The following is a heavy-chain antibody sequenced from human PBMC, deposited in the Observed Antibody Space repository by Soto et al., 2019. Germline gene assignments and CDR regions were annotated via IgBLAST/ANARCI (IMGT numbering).Heavy chain of an antibody. CDR2: IIPIFGTA. V-gene: IGHV1-69*06. D-gene: IGHD5-12*01. CDR3: ARSRGYSGFPYYYGRAV. J-gene: IGHJ6*02. Sequence: SVKVSCKASGGPFSSYAIGCVRQAPGQGLEWMGGIIPIFGTANYAQKFQGRVTITADKSTSTAYMELSSLRSEDTAVYSSARSRGYSGFPYYYGRAVWGQGTTVTVAS. CDR1: GGPFSSYA.